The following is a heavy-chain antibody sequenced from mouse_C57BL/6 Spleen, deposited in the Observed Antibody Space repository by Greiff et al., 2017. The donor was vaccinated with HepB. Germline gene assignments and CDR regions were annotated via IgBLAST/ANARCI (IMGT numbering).Heavy chain of an antibody. CDR3: ARCGAYYGSSYWYFDV. CDR2: ILPGSGST. J-gene: IGHJ1*03. V-gene: IGHV1-9*01. CDR1: GYTFTGYW. D-gene: IGHD1-1*01. Sequence: QVQLQQSGAELMKPGASVKLSCKATGYTFTGYWIAWVQQRPGHGLEWIGEILPGSGSTNYNEKFKGKATFTADTSSNTAYMQLSSLTTEDSAIYYCARCGAYYGSSYWYFDVWGTGTTVTVSS.